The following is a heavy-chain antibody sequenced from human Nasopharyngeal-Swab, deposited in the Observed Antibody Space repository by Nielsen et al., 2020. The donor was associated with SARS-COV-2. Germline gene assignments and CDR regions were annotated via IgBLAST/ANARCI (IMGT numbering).Heavy chain of an antibody. J-gene: IGHJ5*01. CDR3: ARDRGWYDS. CDR2: INHSGST. V-gene: IGHV4-34*01. D-gene: IGHD3-16*02. CDR1: GGSFSGYY. Sequence: SETLSLTCAVYGGSFSGYYWSWIRQPPGKGLEWIGEINHSGSTNYNPSLKSRVTISVDTSKNQFSLKLSSVTAADTAVYYCARDRGWYDSWGHGTLVTVSS.